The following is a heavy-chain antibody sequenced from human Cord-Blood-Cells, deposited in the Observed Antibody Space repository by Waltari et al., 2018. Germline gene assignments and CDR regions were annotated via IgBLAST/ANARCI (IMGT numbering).Heavy chain of an antibody. D-gene: IGHD6-13*01. Sequence: LVKPSETLSLTCTVSGGSISSYYCSWIRPPPGKGLEWIGYIYYSGSTNYNPSLKSRVTISVDTSKNQFSLKLSSVTAADTAVYYCARDVYSSSWSHWYFDLWGRGTLVTVSS. J-gene: IGHJ2*01. CDR2: IYYSGST. CDR3: ARDVYSSSWSHWYFDL. CDR1: GGSISSYY. V-gene: IGHV4-59*01.